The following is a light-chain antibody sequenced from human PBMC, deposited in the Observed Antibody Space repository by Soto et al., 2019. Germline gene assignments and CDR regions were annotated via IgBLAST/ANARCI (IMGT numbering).Light chain of an antibody. CDR1: QSLEYSDGKTY. CDR3: MQVSYWPST. V-gene: IGKV2-30*01. Sequence: DAVLTQSPLSLPVTPGQPASISCRSSQSLEYSDGKTYLNWYQQRPGQSPRRLIYKVSNRDFGVPDRFSGSGAGTAFRLEISSVEAEDVGVYYRMQVSYWPSTFGQGTQVEIK. J-gene: IGKJ1*01. CDR2: KVS.